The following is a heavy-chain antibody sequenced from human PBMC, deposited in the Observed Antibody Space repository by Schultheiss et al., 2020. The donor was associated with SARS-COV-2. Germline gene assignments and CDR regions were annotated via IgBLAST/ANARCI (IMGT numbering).Heavy chain of an antibody. Sequence: GGSLRLSCAASGFTFSFYWMHWVRQVPGKGLVWVSRMSTDGISIDYADSVKGRFTISRDNAKNTMYLQMHSLRVEDTSVYYCARGGDDYPYYHYMDVWGKGTTVTVSS. CDR3: ARGGDDYPYYHYMDV. D-gene: IGHD2-21*02. CDR1: GFTFSFYW. J-gene: IGHJ6*03. V-gene: IGHV3-74*01. CDR2: MSTDGISI.